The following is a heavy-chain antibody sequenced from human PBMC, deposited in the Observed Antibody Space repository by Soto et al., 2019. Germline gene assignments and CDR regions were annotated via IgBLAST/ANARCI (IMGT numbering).Heavy chain of an antibody. CDR1: GVTFSSYA. CDR2: IIPIFGTA. Sequence: SGKVCCKASGVTFSSYAISWVRQAPGQGLEWMGGIIPIFGTANYAQKFQGRVTITADKFTSTAYMELSSLRSEDTAVYYCASSYDVWSGSSDYWGQGGQVPV. J-gene: IGHJ4*02. D-gene: IGHD3-3*01. V-gene: IGHV1-69*06. CDR3: ASSYDVWSGSSDY.